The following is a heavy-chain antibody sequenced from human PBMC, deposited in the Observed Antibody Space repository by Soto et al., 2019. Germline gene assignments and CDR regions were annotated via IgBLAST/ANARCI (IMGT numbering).Heavy chain of an antibody. CDR1: GFTFSSYA. J-gene: IGHJ5*02. CDR2: ISGSGGST. D-gene: IGHD3-9*01. V-gene: IGHV3-23*01. Sequence: GGSLRLSCAASGFTFSSYAMSWVRQAPGKGLEWVSAISGSGGSTYYADSVKGRFTISRDNSKNTLYLQMNSLRAEDTAVYYCAKDEEYYDILTGYYKVGFDPWGQGTLVTV. CDR3: AKDEEYYDILTGYYKVGFDP.